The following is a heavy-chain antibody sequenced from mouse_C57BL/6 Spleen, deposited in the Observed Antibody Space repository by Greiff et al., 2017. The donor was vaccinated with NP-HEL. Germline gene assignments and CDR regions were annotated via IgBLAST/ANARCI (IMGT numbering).Heavy chain of an antibody. CDR2: IYPGSGST. Sequence: QVQLQQPGAELVKPGASVKMSCKASGYTFTSYWITWVKQRPGQGLEWIGDIYPGSGSTNYNVKFKSKATLTVDTSSSTAYMQLSSLTSEDSAVYYCARDRGYSNYDAMDFWGQGTSVTVSS. CDR3: ARDRGYSNYDAMDF. CDR1: GYTFTSYW. D-gene: IGHD2-5*01. J-gene: IGHJ4*01. V-gene: IGHV1-55*01.